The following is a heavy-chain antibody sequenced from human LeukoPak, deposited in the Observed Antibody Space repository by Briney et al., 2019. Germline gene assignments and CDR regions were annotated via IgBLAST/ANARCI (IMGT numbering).Heavy chain of an antibody. V-gene: IGHV5-51*01. CDR1: GYSFTSYW. CDR2: IYPGDSDT. J-gene: IGHJ5*02. CDR3: ARQGSTVVTYNWFDP. Sequence: GESLKISCKGSGYSFTSYWIGWVRQMPGKGLEWMGIIYPGDSDTRYSPSFQGQVTISADKSISTAYLQWSSLKASDTAMYYCARQGSTVVTYNWFDPWGQETLVTVSS. D-gene: IGHD4-23*01.